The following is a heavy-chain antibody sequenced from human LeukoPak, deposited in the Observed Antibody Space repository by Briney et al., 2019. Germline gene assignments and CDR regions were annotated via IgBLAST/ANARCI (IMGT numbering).Heavy chain of an antibody. Sequence: SETLSLTCAVYGGSFSGYYWSWIRQPPGKGLEWIGEINHSGSTNYNPSLKSRVTISVDTSKNQFSLKLSSVTAADTAVYYCARLRGHIVVVPAARLRPRHYYMDVWGKGTTVTISS. CDR3: ARLRGHIVVVPAARLRPRHYYMDV. D-gene: IGHD2-2*01. V-gene: IGHV4-34*01. CDR2: INHSGST. J-gene: IGHJ6*03. CDR1: GGSFSGYY.